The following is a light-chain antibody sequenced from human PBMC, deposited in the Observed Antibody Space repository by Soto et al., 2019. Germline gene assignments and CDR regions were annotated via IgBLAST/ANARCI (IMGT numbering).Light chain of an antibody. CDR2: GTA. Sequence: EIVLTQSPGTLSLYPGERATLSCRASQSVSATYYLAWYQQKPGQAARLLIYGTAIRATGIPDRFSGSGSGTDFTLTISRLEPEDFAVYYCQHYGNSPPWTFGQGTKVEIK. CDR1: QSVSATY. J-gene: IGKJ1*01. CDR3: QHYGNSPPWT. V-gene: IGKV3-20*01.